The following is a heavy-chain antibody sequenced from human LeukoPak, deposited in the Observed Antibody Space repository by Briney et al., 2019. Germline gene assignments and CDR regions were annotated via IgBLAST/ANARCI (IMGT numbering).Heavy chain of an antibody. Sequence: PGGSLRLSCAASGFIFSSYGMSWVRQAPGEGLEWVSGISDSGGTTYYVDSVKGRFTISRDNSKNTLYLQINSLRAEDMALYYCAKSSDGSTSFDQWGQGILVTVSS. CDR3: AKSSDGSTSFDQ. CDR1: GFIFSSYG. V-gene: IGHV3-23*01. J-gene: IGHJ4*02. CDR2: ISDSGGTT. D-gene: IGHD2-2*01.